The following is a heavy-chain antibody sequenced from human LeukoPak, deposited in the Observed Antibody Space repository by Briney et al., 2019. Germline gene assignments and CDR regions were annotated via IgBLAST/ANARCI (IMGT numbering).Heavy chain of an antibody. CDR3: ARGGCSGGSCYTNWFDP. Sequence: SETLSLTCDVSGGSIDSTNWWSWIRQPPGKGLEWIGYIYYSGSTNYNPSLKSRVTISVDTSKNQFSLKLSSVTAADTAVYYCARGGCSGGSCYTNWFDPWGQGTLVTVSS. J-gene: IGHJ5*02. D-gene: IGHD2-15*01. V-gene: IGHV4-59*01. CDR2: IYYSGST. CDR1: GGSIDSTNW.